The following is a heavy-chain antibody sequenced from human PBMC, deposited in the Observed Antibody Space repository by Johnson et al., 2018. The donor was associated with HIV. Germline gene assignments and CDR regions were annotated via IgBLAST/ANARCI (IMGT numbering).Heavy chain of an antibody. CDR2: ISYDGSNK. V-gene: IGHV3-30-3*01. CDR1: GFTFSSYA. CDR3: ARASGEWDAFDI. D-gene: IGHD3-10*01. Sequence: VQLVESGGGVVQPGRSLRLSCAASGFTFSSYALHWVRQAPGKGLDWVAIISYDGSNKYYAESVTGRFTISRDNSKNTLYLQMSSLRAEDTAVYYCARASGEWDAFDIWGQGTVVTVSS. J-gene: IGHJ3*02.